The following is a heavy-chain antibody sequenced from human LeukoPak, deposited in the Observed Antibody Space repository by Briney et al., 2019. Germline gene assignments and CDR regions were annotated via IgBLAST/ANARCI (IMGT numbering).Heavy chain of an antibody. D-gene: IGHD4-23*01. CDR1: GGTFSSYA. CDR2: IIPILGIA. V-gene: IGHV1-69*04. CDR3: ARSPTTVVIPFDY. Sequence: ASVKVSCKASGGTFSSYAISWVRQAPGQGLEWMGRIIPILGIANYAQKFQGRVTITADRSTSTAYMELSSLRSEDTAVYYYARSPTTVVIPFDYWGQGTLVTVSS. J-gene: IGHJ4*02.